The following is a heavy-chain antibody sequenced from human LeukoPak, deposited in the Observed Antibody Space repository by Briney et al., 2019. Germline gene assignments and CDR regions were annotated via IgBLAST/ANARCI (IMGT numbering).Heavy chain of an antibody. CDR1: GYSISSSSYY. D-gene: IGHD3-22*01. J-gene: IGHJ4*02. Sequence: SETLSLTCTVSGYSISSSSYYWGWIRQPPGKGLEWIGSIYYSGSTYYNPSLKSRVTISVDTSKNQFSLKLNSVTAADTAVYYCARVSDYYDTSGPFDYWGQGTLVTVSS. CDR3: ARVSDYYDTSGPFDY. CDR2: IYYSGST. V-gene: IGHV4-39*01.